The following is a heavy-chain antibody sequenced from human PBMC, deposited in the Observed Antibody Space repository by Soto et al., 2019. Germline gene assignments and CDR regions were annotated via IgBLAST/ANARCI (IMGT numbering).Heavy chain of an antibody. D-gene: IGHD3-10*01. CDR1: GFTFSSYS. V-gene: IGHV3-21*01. CDR2: ISSSSSYI. CDR3: VKEGRLAVGGLDL. Sequence: PGGSLRLSCAASGFTFSSYSMNWVRQAPGKGLEWVSSISSSSSYIYYADSVKGRFTISRDNAKNSLYLQMNSLRAEDTAVYYCVKEGRLAVGGLDLWGQGALVTVSS. J-gene: IGHJ5*02.